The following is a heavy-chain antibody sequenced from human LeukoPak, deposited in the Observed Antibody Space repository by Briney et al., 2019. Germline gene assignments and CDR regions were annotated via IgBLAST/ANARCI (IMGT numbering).Heavy chain of an antibody. CDR2: INESGET. Sequence: SETLSLTCAVYGASLRDYHWSWIRQAPGKGLEWIAEINESGETKYNPSLKSRVTISLDKSKNQFSLKLSSVTAADTAVYFCARDFSGRYYKWFDPWGQGTLVTVSS. CDR1: GASLRDYH. V-gene: IGHV4-34*01. J-gene: IGHJ5*02. D-gene: IGHD1-26*01. CDR3: ARDFSGRYYKWFDP.